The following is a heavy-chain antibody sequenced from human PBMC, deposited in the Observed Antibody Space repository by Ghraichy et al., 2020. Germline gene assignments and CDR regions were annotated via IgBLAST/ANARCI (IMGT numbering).Heavy chain of an antibody. J-gene: IGHJ6*02. CDR3: ARETHFNYDFWSGYPNYYYGMDV. V-gene: IGHV3-21*01. D-gene: IGHD3-3*01. CDR1: GFTFSSYS. Sequence: GESLNISCAASGFTFSSYSMNWVRQAPGKGLEWVSSISSSSSYIYYADSVKGRFTISRDNAKNSLYLQMNSLRAEDTAVYYCARETHFNYDFWSGYPNYYYGMDVWGQGTTVTVSS. CDR2: ISSSSSYI.